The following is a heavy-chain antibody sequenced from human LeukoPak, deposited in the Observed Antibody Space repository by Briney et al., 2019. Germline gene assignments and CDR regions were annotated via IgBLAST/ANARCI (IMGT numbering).Heavy chain of an antibody. CDR1: GGSLGSYY. D-gene: IGHD6-13*01. V-gene: IGHV4-59*01. Sequence: KASETLSLTCTVSGGSLGSYYWSWIRQPPGKGLEWIGYIYYSGSTNYNPSLKSRVTISVDTSKNQFSLKLSSVTAADTAVYYCARADSSSWYDYYGMDVWGQGTTVTVSS. J-gene: IGHJ6*02. CDR3: ARADSSSWYDYYGMDV. CDR2: IYYSGST.